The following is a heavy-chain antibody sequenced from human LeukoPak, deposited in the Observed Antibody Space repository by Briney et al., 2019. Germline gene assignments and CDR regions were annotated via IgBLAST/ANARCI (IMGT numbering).Heavy chain of an antibody. CDR2: INPSSGGT. J-gene: IGHJ4*02. CDR3: AREGDGVTAMVGFDY. D-gene: IGHD5-18*01. CDR1: GYTFTGYY. V-gene: IGHV1-2*02. Sequence: GASVKVSCKASGYTFTGYYMHWVRQAPGQGLEWMGWINPSSGGTNYAQKFQGRVTMTRDTSISTAYMELSRLRSDDTAVYYCAREGDGVTAMVGFDYWGQGTLVTVSS.